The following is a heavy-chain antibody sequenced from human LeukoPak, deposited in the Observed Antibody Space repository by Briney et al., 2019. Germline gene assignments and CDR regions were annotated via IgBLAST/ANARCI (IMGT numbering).Heavy chain of an antibody. V-gene: IGHV3-11*01. CDR3: AREGGLECSSTSCYTGWFDP. D-gene: IGHD2-2*02. J-gene: IGHJ5*02. CDR2: ISSSGSTI. Sequence: PGGSLRLSCAASGFTFSDYYMSWIRQAPGKGLEWVSYISSSGSTIYYADSVKGRFTISRDNAKNSLYLQMNSLRAEDTAVYYCAREGGLECSSTSCYTGWFDPWGQGTLVTVSS. CDR1: GFTFSDYY.